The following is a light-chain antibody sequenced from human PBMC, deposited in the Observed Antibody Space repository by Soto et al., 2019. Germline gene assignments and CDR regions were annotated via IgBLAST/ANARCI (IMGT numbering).Light chain of an antibody. Sequence: IQLTHSPSSLSASVLYRVTITFRASQAISSHLAWYQQKPGKAPKLLVYVASTLQSGVPSRFSGSGSGTDFPLSINSLQPEDFATYYCQQLNSYRLTFGGGTKVDIK. V-gene: IGKV1-9*01. J-gene: IGKJ4*01. CDR1: QAISSH. CDR3: QQLNSYRLT. CDR2: VAS.